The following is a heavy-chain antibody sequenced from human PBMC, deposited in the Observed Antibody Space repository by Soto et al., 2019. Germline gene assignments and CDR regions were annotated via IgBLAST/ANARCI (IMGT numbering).Heavy chain of an antibody. V-gene: IGHV1-3*01. J-gene: IGHJ2*01. CDR2: INAGNGNT. Sequence: ASVKVSCKASGGTFSSYAISWVRQAPGQGLEWMGWINAGNGNTKYSQKFQGRVTITRDTSASTAYMELSSLRSEDTAVYYCARVSWDLWGRGTLVTVSS. CDR1: GGTFSSYA. CDR3: ARVSWDL.